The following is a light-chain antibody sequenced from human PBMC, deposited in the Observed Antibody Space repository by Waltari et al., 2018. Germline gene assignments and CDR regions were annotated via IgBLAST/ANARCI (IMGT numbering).Light chain of an antibody. J-gene: IGKJ1*01. CDR2: WAS. V-gene: IGKV4-1*01. CDR3: QQYYTTWT. CDR1: QSVFYSSNNKNY. Sequence: DIVMTQSPDSLAVSLGERATINCKSSQSVFYSSNNKNYLAWYQRKPGQPPKLLIYWASTRESGVPDRFSGSGSGTDFTLTISSLQAEDVAVYYCQQYYTTWTFGQGTKVEIK.